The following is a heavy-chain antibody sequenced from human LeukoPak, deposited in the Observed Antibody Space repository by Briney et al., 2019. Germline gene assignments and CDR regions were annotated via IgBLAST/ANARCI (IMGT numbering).Heavy chain of an antibody. D-gene: IGHD2-15*01. V-gene: IGHV4-31*03. CDR2: IYYSGSI. J-gene: IGHJ2*01. CDR3: ARAGGCSGGSCHYWYFDL. CDR1: GGSISSGGYY. Sequence: SETLSLTCIVSGGSISSGGYYWSWMPQHPGQGREWVGYIYYSGSIYSNPSVKSRVTISLDTSNNHCSLKLSPVTAADTAVYYCARAGGCSGGSCHYWYFDLWGRGTLVTVSP.